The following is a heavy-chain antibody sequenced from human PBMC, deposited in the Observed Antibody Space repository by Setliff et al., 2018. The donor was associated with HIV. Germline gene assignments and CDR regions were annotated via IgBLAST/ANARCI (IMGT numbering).Heavy chain of an antibody. CDR3: ARDRSDYYNLPGYFDH. D-gene: IGHD3-3*01. CDR1: GGSISSGTYY. V-gene: IGHV4-31*03. CDR2: IYYSGST. J-gene: IGHJ4*02. Sequence: PSETLSLTCTVSGGSISSGTYYWSWIRQHPGKGLEWIGYIYYSGSTYYNPSLKSRVTISVDTSRNQFSLKLSSVTAAETAVYYCARDRSDYYNLPGYFDHWGQGTQVTVSS.